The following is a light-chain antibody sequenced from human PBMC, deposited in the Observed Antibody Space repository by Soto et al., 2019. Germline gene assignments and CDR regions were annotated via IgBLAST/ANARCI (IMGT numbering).Light chain of an antibody. J-gene: IGKJ1*01. CDR3: QQYNSYPWT. CDR2: KAS. CDR1: QSISSW. Sequence: DIQMTQSPSTLSASVGDRVTITCRASQSISSWLAWYQQKPGKAPKLLIYKASSLERGVPSRFSGSGSGTEFTLTISSLQPDYFATYYCQQYNSYPWTFGQGTKVEIK. V-gene: IGKV1-5*03.